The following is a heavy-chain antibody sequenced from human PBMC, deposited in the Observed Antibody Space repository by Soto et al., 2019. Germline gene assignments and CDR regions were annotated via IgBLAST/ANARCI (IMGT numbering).Heavy chain of an antibody. D-gene: IGHD6-19*01. J-gene: IGHJ5*02. CDR3: THINTGWRLDS. Sequence: EVQMVQSGGGLVNPGGSLRLSCVASGVVFRNAWMNWVRQAPGKGLEWVGRIKSTTDGGTTDYTAPVKGRFTISRDDSKNIFYLQMNSLKTEDTAVYYCTHINTGWRLDSWGQGALVTVSS. CDR2: IKSTTDGGTT. V-gene: IGHV3-15*07. CDR1: GVVFRNAW.